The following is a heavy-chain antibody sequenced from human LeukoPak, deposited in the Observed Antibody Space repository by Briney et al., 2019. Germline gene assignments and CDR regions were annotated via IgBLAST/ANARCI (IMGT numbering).Heavy chain of an antibody. D-gene: IGHD3-9*01. V-gene: IGHV3-30*18. CDR3: AKPQLRYFDWYNDY. CDR1: GFTFSSYG. CDR2: ISYDGSNN. Sequence: GGSLRLSCAASGFTFSSYGMHWVRQAPGKGLEWVAVISYDGSNNYYPDSVKGRFTISRDTSKNTLYLHMNSLRAEDTAVYYCAKPQLRYFDWYNDYWGQGTLVTVSS. J-gene: IGHJ4*02.